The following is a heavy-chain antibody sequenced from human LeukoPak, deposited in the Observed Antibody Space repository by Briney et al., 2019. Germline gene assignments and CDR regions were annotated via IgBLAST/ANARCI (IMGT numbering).Heavy chain of an antibody. V-gene: IGHV1-69*13. CDR2: IIPIFGTA. CDR1: GYTFTSNY. CDR3: ARSFSGFDP. Sequence: ASVKVSCKASGYTFTSNYIHWVRQAPGQGLEWMGGIIPIFGTANYAQKFQGRVTITVDESTSTAYMELSSLRSEDTAVYYCARSFSGFDPWGQGTLVTVSS. D-gene: IGHD2/OR15-2a*01. J-gene: IGHJ5*02.